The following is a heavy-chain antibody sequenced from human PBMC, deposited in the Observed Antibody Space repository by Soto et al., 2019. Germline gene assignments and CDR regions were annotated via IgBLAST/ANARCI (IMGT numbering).Heavy chain of an antibody. Sequence: QITLKESGPALVKPTQPLTLTCTFSGFSLNSAGVAVGWVRQPPGKTLEWVALIYWDDDRRYSPSLESRLTITKATSKNPVVLCMTNMDPVDTATYYCAPMDAVTAPDCFDIWGQGTMVTVSS. CDR2: IYWDDDR. V-gene: IGHV2-5*02. CDR1: GFSLNSAGVA. J-gene: IGHJ3*02. D-gene: IGHD2-21*02. CDR3: APMDAVTAPDCFDI.